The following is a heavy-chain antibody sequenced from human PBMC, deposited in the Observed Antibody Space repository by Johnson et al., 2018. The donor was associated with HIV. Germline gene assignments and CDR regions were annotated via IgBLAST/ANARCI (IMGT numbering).Heavy chain of an antibody. J-gene: IGHJ3*02. D-gene: IGHD1-14*01. V-gene: IGHV3-48*04. CDR3: ARDITPHKEGDAFDI. CDR2: ISSSGSTI. Sequence: VQLVESGGGLVQPGGSLRLSCAASGFTFSSYAMSWVRQAPGKGLEWVSYISSSGSTIYYADSVKGRFTIARANAKNSLYLQRNSLSAEDTAVYYCARDITPHKEGDAFDIWGQGTMVTVSS. CDR1: GFTFSSYA.